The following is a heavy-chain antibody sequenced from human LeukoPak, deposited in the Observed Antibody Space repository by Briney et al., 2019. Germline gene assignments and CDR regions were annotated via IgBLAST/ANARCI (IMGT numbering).Heavy chain of an antibody. CDR2: IIPIFGTA. CDR3: ARGPARSIAARCFFDY. CDR1: GGTFSSYA. J-gene: IGHJ4*02. V-gene: IGHV1-69*13. D-gene: IGHD6-6*01. Sequence: SVKVSCKASGGTFSSYAISWVRQAPGQGLEWMEGIIPIFGTANYAQKFQGRVTITADESTSTAYMELSSLRSEDTAVYYCARGPARSIAARCFFDYWGQGTLVTVSS.